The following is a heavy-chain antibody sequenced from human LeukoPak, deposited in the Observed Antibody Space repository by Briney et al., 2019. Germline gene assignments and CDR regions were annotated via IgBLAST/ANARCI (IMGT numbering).Heavy chain of an antibody. D-gene: IGHD3-22*01. Sequence: ASVKVSCKASGYTFTGYYMHWVRQAPGQGLEWMGWINPNSGGTDYAQKFQGRVTMTRDTSISTAYMELSRLRSDDTAVYYCARSRYYYDSSGYYAYDYRGQGTLVTVSS. CDR1: GYTFTGYY. V-gene: IGHV1-2*02. J-gene: IGHJ4*02. CDR2: INPNSGGT. CDR3: ARSRYYYDSSGYYAYDY.